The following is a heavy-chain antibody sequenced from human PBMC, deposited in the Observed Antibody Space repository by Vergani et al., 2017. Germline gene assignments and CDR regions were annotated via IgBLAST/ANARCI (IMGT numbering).Heavy chain of an antibody. CDR2: TIPIFGIA. CDR1: GGTFSSYA. CDR3: AGDRDGYIGSGAYYNGMDG. V-gene: IGHV1-69*13. J-gene: IGHJ6*02. D-gene: IGHD3-10*01. Sequence: QVQLVQSGAEVKKPGSSVKVSCKASGGTFSSYAISWVRQAPGQGLEWRGRTIPIFGIANYAQKFQGRATITADESTSTTYMERSSLRSEDTAVYYCAGDRDGYIGSGAYYNGMDGWSEGTTV.